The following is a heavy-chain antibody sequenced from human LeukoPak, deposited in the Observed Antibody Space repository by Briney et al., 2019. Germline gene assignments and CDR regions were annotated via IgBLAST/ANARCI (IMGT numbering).Heavy chain of an antibody. Sequence: ASVKVSCKASGYTFTSYAMHWVRQAPGQRLEWMGWINAGNGNTKYSQKFQGRVIITRDTSASTAYMELSSLRSEDTAVYYCTSDPTFYSGRYCFDYWGQGTLVTVSS. CDR1: GYTFTSYA. D-gene: IGHD1-26*01. J-gene: IGHJ4*02. V-gene: IGHV1-3*01. CDR2: INAGNGNT. CDR3: TSDPTFYSGRYCFDY.